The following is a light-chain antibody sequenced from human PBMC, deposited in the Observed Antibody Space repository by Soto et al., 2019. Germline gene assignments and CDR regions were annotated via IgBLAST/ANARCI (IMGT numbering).Light chain of an antibody. V-gene: IGKV3-15*01. Sequence: EIVLTQSPGTLSVSPGERATLSCRASQSISGNLAWYQLKHGQPPRLLIYDISTRATGVPARFSGSGSGTEFTLTISGLQSEDFALYFCQQYNNWPFSFGQGTRLEIK. CDR1: QSISGN. CDR2: DIS. CDR3: QQYNNWPFS. J-gene: IGKJ5*01.